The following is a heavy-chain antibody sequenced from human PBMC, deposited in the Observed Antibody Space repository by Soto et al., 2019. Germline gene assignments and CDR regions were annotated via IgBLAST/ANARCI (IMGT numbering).Heavy chain of an antibody. J-gene: IGHJ3*02. V-gene: IGHV1-2*04. D-gene: IGHD3-22*01. CDR3: ARDLHYYDSSGYYSSDAFAI. CDR2: MNPNSGGT. CDR1: GYTFTSYD. Sequence: ASVKVSCKASGYTFTSYDINWVRQATGQGLEWMGWMNPNSGGTNYAQKFQGWVTMTRDTSISTAYMELSRLRSDDTAVYYCARDLHYYDSSGYYSSDAFAIWGQGTMVTVSS.